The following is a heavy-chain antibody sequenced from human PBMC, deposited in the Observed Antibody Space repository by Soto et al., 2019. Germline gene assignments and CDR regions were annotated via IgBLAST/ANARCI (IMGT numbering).Heavy chain of an antibody. CDR1: GFTFSSYS. J-gene: IGHJ4*02. D-gene: IGHD3-22*01. CDR3: ARAMYDSEYYFDY. Sequence: EVQLVESGGGLVKPGGSLRLSCAASGFTFSSYSMNWVRQAPGKGLEWVSSISSSTSYKYYADSVKGRFTVSRDNAKNSLYLQMNSLRAEDTAVYYCARAMYDSEYYFDYWGQGTLVTVSS. V-gene: IGHV3-21*01. CDR2: ISSSTSYK.